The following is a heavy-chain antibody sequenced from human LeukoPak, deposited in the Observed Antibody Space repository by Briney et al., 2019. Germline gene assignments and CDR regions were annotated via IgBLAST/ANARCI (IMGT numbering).Heavy chain of an antibody. J-gene: IGHJ6*03. CDR3: ARAGGSSSPYHYYYMDV. CDR2: IYHTGNT. Sequence: SETLSLTCAVAGYSISSGYYWAWIRQPPGRGLEWIANIYHTGNTYYNPSLNSRVTMSVDTSKNQFSLRLSSVTAADTAVYYCARAGGSSSPYHYYYMDVWGKGTTVTVSS. D-gene: IGHD6-6*01. V-gene: IGHV4-38-2*01. CDR1: GYSISSGYY.